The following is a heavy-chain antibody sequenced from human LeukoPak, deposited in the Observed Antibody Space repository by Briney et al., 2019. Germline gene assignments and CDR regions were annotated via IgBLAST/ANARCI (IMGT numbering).Heavy chain of an antibody. Sequence: ASVKVSCKASGGTFNYAITWVRRAPGQGLEWMGGIIPIFGTANYAQKFQGRVTIIADESTSTVYMELSSLRSEDTAVYYCVRSDPFGASLEFIHHWGRGTLVTVSS. V-gene: IGHV1-69*13. CDR1: GGTFNYA. CDR2: IIPIFGTA. CDR3: VRSDPFGASLEFIHH. J-gene: IGHJ1*01. D-gene: IGHD3-10*01.